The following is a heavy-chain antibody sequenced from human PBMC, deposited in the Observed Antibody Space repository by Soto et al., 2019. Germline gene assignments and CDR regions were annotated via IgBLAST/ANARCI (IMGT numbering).Heavy chain of an antibody. CDR2: IYYSGST. J-gene: IGHJ4*02. Sequence: QVQLQESGPGLVKPSETLSLTCTVSGGSITGYYWSWIRQPPGKGLEWIGYIYYSGSTNYNPSLNSRITVSVATSKDQFSLKLSSVTAADPAVYYCARLTLIWGGYSDYWGQGTLVTVSS. CDR1: GGSITGYY. D-gene: IGHD3-10*01. V-gene: IGHV4-59*08. CDR3: ARLTLIWGGYSDY.